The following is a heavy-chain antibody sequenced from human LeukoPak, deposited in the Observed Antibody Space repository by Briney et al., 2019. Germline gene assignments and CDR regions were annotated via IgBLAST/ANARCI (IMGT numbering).Heavy chain of an antibody. V-gene: IGHV3-30*01. J-gene: IGHJ4*02. D-gene: IGHD3-22*01. CDR3: ARVALSYYYFDY. CDR2: LSDDGSNK. CDR1: GFTFSSYA. Sequence: GGSLRLSCAASGFTFSSYAMHWVRQAPGKGLEWVAVLSDDGSNKYYADSVKGRFTISRDNSKNTLYLQMNSLRGEDTAVYYCARVALSYYYFDYWGPGTLVTVSS.